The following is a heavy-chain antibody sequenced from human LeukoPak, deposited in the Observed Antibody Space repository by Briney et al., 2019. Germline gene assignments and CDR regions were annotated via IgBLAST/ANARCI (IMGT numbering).Heavy chain of an antibody. CDR2: INPSGGST. CDR1: GYTFTSYY. CDR3: ARALSSYYDFWSGYYGPGPYYFDY. J-gene: IGHJ4*02. Sequence: ASVKVSCKASGYTFTSYYMHWVRQAPGQGLEWMGVINPSGGSTSYAQKFQGRVTMTRDMSTSTVYMELSSLRSEDTAVYYCARALSSYYDFWSGYYGPGPYYFDYWGQGTLVTVSS. D-gene: IGHD3-3*01. V-gene: IGHV1-46*01.